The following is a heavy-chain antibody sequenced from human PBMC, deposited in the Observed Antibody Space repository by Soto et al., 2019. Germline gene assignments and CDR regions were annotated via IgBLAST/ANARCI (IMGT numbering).Heavy chain of an antibody. J-gene: IGHJ4*02. Sequence: SETLSLTCTVSGDSISSSTYYWGWIRQPPGEGLEWIGSIYSSGRTYYSPSLKSRVTISIDTSKNQFSLKLSSVTAADTAVYYCARRREAYHPYLDFWGQGTLVTVSS. CDR2: IYSSGRT. V-gene: IGHV4-39*01. D-gene: IGHD2-2*01. CDR3: ARRREAYHPYLDF. CDR1: GDSISSSTYY.